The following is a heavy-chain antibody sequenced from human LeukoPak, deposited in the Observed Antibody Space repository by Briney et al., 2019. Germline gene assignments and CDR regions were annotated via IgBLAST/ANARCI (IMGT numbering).Heavy chain of an antibody. Sequence: ASVKVSCKASGYTFTSHGISWVRQAPGQGLEWMGWISTYNGNTNYAQKLQGRVSMTTDTSTSTAYMDLSSLRSDDTAVYYCARERAYSDTSGPFDPWGQGTLVIVSS. CDR3: ARERAYSDTSGPFDP. J-gene: IGHJ5*02. D-gene: IGHD3-22*01. CDR2: ISTYNGNT. V-gene: IGHV1-18*01. CDR1: GYTFTSHG.